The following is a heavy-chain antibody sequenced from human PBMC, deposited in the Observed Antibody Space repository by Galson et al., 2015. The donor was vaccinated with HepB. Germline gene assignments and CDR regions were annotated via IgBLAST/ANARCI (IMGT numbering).Heavy chain of an antibody. D-gene: IGHD2/OR15-2a*01. J-gene: IGHJ6*02. V-gene: IGHV3-30*18. Sequence: SLRLSCAASGVTFRSFGMHWGRQAPGKGLEWVAVISYAGDNKYYAESVKGRFTISRDNSKNTLDLQMDSLTVEDTAVYYCGKDVQGVTEYIHGHSYFGMDVWGLGTTVSVSS. CDR1: GVTFRSFG. CDR3: GKDVQGVTEYIHGHSYFGMDV. CDR2: ISYAGDNK.